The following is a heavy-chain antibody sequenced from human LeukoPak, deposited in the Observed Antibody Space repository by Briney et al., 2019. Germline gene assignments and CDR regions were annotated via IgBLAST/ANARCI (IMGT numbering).Heavy chain of an antibody. CDR3: AGSLVGATTFFDY. CDR2: IYYSGST. V-gene: IGHV4-39*07. Sequence: SETLSLTCTVSGASISSNIYFWGWVRQPPGKGLEWIGNIYYSGSTYYNPSLKSRVCRSIDTSKNQFSLRLTSVTAADTAVYYCAGSLVGATTFFDYWGQGSLVTVSS. D-gene: IGHD1-26*01. J-gene: IGHJ4*02. CDR1: GASISSNIYF.